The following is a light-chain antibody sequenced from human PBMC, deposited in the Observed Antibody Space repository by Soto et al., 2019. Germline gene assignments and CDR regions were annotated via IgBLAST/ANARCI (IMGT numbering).Light chain of an antibody. CDR1: QSVSSY. CDR2: DSS. Sequence: EIVLTQSPATLSLSPGERATLSCRASQSVSSYLAWYQQKPGQAPRLLLYDSSNMATGIPARFSGSGSGTDFTLTISSLEPEDFAVYYCQQRSNWPPWTFGQGTKVEIK. V-gene: IGKV3-11*01. CDR3: QQRSNWPPWT. J-gene: IGKJ1*01.